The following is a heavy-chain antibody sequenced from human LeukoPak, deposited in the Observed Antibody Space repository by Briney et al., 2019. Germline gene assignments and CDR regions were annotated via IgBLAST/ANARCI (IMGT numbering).Heavy chain of an antibody. CDR3: TTVPAAREDY. Sequence: PGGSLRLPCAASGFTFSNAWMSWVRQAPGKGLEWVGRIQSKADGGTADYAAPLGTRFIISRDDSNNTLFLEMTNIRIEDTGVYFCTTVPAAREDYWGQGTLVTVSS. V-gene: IGHV3-15*05. D-gene: IGHD2-15*01. CDR2: IQSKADGGTA. J-gene: IGHJ4*02. CDR1: GFTFSNAW.